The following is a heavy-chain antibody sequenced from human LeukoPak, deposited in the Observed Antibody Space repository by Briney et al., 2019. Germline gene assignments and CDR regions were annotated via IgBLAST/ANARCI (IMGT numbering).Heavy chain of an antibody. CDR2: ISTYNGDT. J-gene: IGHJ4*02. V-gene: IGHV1-18*01. CDR1: GYTFTRYG. D-gene: IGHD3-3*01. Sequence: ASVKVSCKASGYTFTRYGISWVRQAPGQGLEWMGWISTYNGDTKYAQKLQGRVTMTTDTSTSTAYMELRSLRSDDTAVYYCARGGSITIFGVVRSSGYFDYWGQGTLVTVSS. CDR3: ARGGSITIFGVVRSSGYFDY.